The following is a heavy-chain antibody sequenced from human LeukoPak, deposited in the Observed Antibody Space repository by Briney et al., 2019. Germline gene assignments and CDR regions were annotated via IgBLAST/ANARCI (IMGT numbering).Heavy chain of an antibody. V-gene: IGHV4-59*08. CDR1: GGSISPYY. CDR3: ARHGGGGESYPRVFDY. J-gene: IGHJ4*02. CDR2: IYYSGST. D-gene: IGHD1-26*01. Sequence: SGTLSLTCTVSGGSISPYYWSWIRQPPGKGLEWIGYIYYSGSTNYNPSLNSRVTISVDTSKNQFSLKLSSMTAADTAVYYCARHGGGGESYPRVFDYWGRGNLVTVYS.